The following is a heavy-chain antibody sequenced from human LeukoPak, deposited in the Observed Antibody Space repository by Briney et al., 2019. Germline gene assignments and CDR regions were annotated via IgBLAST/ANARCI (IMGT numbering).Heavy chain of an antibody. V-gene: IGHV4-39*01. Sequence: SETLSLTCTVSGGSISSSSYYWGWIRQPPGKGLEWVGSIYYSGSTYYNPSLKSRVTISVDTSKNQFSLKLSSVTAADTAVYYCASLNLAVALDYWGQGTLVTVSS. CDR2: IYYSGST. CDR1: GGSISSSSYY. J-gene: IGHJ4*02. CDR3: ASLNLAVALDY. D-gene: IGHD6-19*01.